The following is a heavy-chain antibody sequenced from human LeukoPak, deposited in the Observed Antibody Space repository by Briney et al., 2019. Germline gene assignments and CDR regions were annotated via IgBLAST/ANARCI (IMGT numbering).Heavy chain of an antibody. J-gene: IGHJ4*02. D-gene: IGHD1-26*01. CDR1: GFTVSSNY. Sequence: GGSLRLSCAASGFTVSSNYITWVRQAPGKGLEWVSAISGSGGSTYYADSVKGRFTISRDNSKNTLYLQMNSLRAEDTAVYYCAKDSLVGATTFFDYWGQGTLVTVSS. V-gene: IGHV3-23*01. CDR3: AKDSLVGATTFFDY. CDR2: ISGSGGST.